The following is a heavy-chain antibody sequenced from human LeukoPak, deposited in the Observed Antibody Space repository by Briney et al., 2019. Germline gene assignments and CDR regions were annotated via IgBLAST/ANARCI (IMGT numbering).Heavy chain of an antibody. J-gene: IGHJ4*02. D-gene: IGHD1-1*01. CDR3: ARDGVPGLFDY. CDR2: IYHSGST. V-gene: IGHV4-4*02. Sequence: SETLSLTCAVSGGSISSSNWWSWVCQPPGKGLEWIGEIYHSGSTNYNPSLKSRVTISVDTSKNQFSLKLSSVTAADTAVYYCARDGVPGLFDYWGQGTLVTVSS. CDR1: GGSISSSNW.